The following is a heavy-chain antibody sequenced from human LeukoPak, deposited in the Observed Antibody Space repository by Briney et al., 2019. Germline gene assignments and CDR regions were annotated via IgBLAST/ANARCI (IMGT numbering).Heavy chain of an antibody. V-gene: IGHV1-18*01. CDR2: ISAYNGNT. J-gene: IGHJ4*02. CDR3: AGDQRYSSGWYAVVIKLSYFDY. D-gene: IGHD6-19*01. Sequence: ASVKVSCKASGYTFTSYGISWVRQAPGQGLEWMGWISAYNGNTNYAQKLQGRVTMTTDTSTSTAYMELRSLRSDDTAVYYCAGDQRYSSGWYAVVIKLSYFDYWGQGTLVTVSS. CDR1: GYTFTSYG.